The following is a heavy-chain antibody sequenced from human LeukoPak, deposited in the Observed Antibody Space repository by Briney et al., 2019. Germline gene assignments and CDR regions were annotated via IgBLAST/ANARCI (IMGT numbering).Heavy chain of an antibody. CDR2: ISTSSSYI. D-gene: IGHD3-22*01. CDR3: AKVSTDDYYDSSGYYSDFDY. Sequence: GGSLRLSCAASGFTFSSYNMKWVRQAPGKGLEWVSSISTSSSYIYYADSVKGRFTISRDNAKNSLYLQMNSLRAEDTAVYYCAKVSTDDYYDSSGYYSDFDYWGQGTLVTVSS. V-gene: IGHV3-21*04. CDR1: GFTFSSYN. J-gene: IGHJ4*02.